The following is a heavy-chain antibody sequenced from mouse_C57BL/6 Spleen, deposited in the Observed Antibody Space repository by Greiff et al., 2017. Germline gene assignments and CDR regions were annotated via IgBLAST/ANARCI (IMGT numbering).Heavy chain of an antibody. CDR3: ARSRDSSGFRDYFDY. D-gene: IGHD3-2*02. J-gene: IGHJ2*01. CDR1: GYTFTDYN. CDR2: INPNNGGT. Sequence: VQLQQSGPELVKPGASVKIPCKASGYTFTDYNMDWVKQSHGKSLEWIGDINPNNGGTIYNQKFKGKATLTVDKSSSTAYMELRSLTPEDTAVYYCARSRDSSGFRDYFDYWGQGTTLTVSS. V-gene: IGHV1-18*01.